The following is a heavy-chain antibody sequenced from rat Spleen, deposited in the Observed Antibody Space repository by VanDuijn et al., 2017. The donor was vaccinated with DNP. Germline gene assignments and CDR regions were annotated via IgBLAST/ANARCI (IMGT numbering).Heavy chain of an antibody. CDR2: ISYEGSST. CDR1: GFTFSDYY. Sequence: EVQLVESGGGLVQPGRSMKLSCAASGFTFSDYYMAWVRQAPKKGLEWVASISYEGSSTYYGDSVKGRFTISRDNAKSTLYLQMNSLRSEDTATYYCARLATSADYWGQGVMVTVSS. J-gene: IGHJ2*01. CDR3: ARLATSADY. D-gene: IGHD3-2*01. V-gene: IGHV5-22*01.